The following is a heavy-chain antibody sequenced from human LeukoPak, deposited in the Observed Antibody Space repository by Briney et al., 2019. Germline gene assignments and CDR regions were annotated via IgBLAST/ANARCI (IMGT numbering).Heavy chain of an antibody. CDR3: ARDDSWAFDY. CDR1: GFTFSRYS. D-gene: IGHD2-21*02. Sequence: PGGSLRLSCAASGFTFSRYSVNWVRQAPGKGLEWVAYIRTSSGGIYYADSVKGRFTISTDNAKNSLYLEMNNLRDGDTAVYYCARDDSWAFDYWGRGTLVTVSS. CDR2: IRTSSGGI. V-gene: IGHV3-48*02. J-gene: IGHJ4*02.